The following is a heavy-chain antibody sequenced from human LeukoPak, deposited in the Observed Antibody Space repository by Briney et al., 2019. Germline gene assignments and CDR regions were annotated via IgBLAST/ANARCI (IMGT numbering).Heavy chain of an antibody. CDR3: ASAPHVVITHDAFDI. Sequence: SETLSLTCAVYGGSFSGYYWSWIRQPPGKGLEWIGEINHSGSTNYNPSLKSRVTISVDTSKNQFSLKLSSVTAADTAVYYCASAPHVVITHDAFDIWGQGTMVTVSS. J-gene: IGHJ3*02. D-gene: IGHD3-22*01. V-gene: IGHV4-34*01. CDR2: INHSGST. CDR1: GGSFSGYY.